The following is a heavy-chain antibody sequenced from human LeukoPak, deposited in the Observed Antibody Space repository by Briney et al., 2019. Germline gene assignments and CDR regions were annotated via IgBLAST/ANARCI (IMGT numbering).Heavy chain of an antibody. CDR2: VYYIGST. CDR1: GDSISRSSDY. V-gene: IGHV4-39*07. Sequence: SETLSLTCTVSGDSISRSSDYWGWIRQPPGKGPEWIGSVYYIGSTFYNPSLKSRLTISIDTSKNQFSLKLRSVTAADTAVYYCAREDAEQMDNSFDIWGQGTMVTVSS. CDR3: AREDAEQMDNSFDI. J-gene: IGHJ3*02. D-gene: IGHD5-24*01.